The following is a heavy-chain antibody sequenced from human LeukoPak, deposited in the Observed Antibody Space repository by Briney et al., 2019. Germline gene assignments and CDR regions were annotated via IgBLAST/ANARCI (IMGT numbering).Heavy chain of an antibody. Sequence: PSETLSLTCTVSGGSISSYYWSWIRQPPGKGLEWIGYIYYSGSTNYNPSLKSRVTISVDTSKNQFSLKLSSVTAADTAVYYCARRQLWQRHFDYWGQGTLVTVSS. V-gene: IGHV4-59*08. CDR2: IYYSGST. D-gene: IGHD5-18*01. CDR3: ARRQLWQRHFDY. J-gene: IGHJ4*02. CDR1: GGSISSYY.